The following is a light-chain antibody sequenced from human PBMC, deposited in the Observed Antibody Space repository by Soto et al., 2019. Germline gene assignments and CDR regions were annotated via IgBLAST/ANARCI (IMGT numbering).Light chain of an antibody. CDR3: QQRSNWLT. V-gene: IGKV3-11*01. CDR2: DAS. CDR1: QSVSSY. Sequence: EIVLTQSPATLSLSPGERATLSCRASQSVSSYLAWYQQKPGQAPRLLIYDASNRATGIPARVSGSGSGTDFTLTISRLEPEDFAVYYCQQRSNWLTFGGGTKVEI. J-gene: IGKJ4*01.